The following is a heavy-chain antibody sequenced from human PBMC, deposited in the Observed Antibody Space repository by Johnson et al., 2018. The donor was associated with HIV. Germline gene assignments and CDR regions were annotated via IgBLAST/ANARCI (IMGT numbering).Heavy chain of an antibody. CDR3: ASVDAVDI. CDR1: GFPFRVYY. J-gene: IGHJ3*02. CDR2: IGRSGVTI. V-gene: IGHV3-11*04. Sequence: QVQLVESGGGVVKPGGSLRLSCAASGFPFRVYYMSWIRQAPGKGLAWVSCIGRSGVTIYYADSVKGRFTISRDNAKNALYLQMSSLRAEDTAVYYCASVDAVDIWGQGTMVTVSS.